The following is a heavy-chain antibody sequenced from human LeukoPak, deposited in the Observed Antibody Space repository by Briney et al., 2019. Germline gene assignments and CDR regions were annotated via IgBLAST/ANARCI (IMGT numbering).Heavy chain of an antibody. CDR2: ISGSGGST. V-gene: IGHV3-23*01. D-gene: IGHD3-22*01. J-gene: IGHJ4*02. Sequence: GGSLRLSCAASGCTFSSYAMSWVRQAPGKGLEWVSAISGSGGSTYYADSVKTRFTISRENSKNTQYLQMNSLRAEDTAVYYCAKGPHYYDSSGYDYWGQGTLVTVSS. CDR3: AKGPHYYDSSGYDY. CDR1: GCTFSSYA.